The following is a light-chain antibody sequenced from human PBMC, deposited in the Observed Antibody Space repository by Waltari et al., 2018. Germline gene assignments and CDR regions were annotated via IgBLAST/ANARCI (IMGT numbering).Light chain of an antibody. J-gene: IGKJ1*01. CDR3: QQHGTLPAT. CDR2: RAS. CDR1: QSVGSSS. Sequence: EIVLTQSPGTASLSPGERVTLSCRASQSVGSSSLAWYQQKPGQAPRLVIYRASRRATGIPDRCSGSGSGTDFSLTIRRLEPEDFAVYYCQQHGTLPATFGQGTKVEIK. V-gene: IGKV3-20*01.